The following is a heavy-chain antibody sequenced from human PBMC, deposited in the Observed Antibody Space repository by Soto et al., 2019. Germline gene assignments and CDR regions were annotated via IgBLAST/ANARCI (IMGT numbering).Heavy chain of an antibody. CDR3: AREGRIAVAGSKGTSWFDP. CDR2: IKQDGSEK. Sequence: GGSLRLSCAASGFTFSSYAMSWVRQAPGKGLEWVVNIKQDGSEKYYVDSVKGRFTISRDNAKNSLYLQMSSLRAEDTAVYYCAREGRIAVAGSKGTSWFDPWGQGTLVTVSS. D-gene: IGHD6-19*01. J-gene: IGHJ5*02. V-gene: IGHV3-7*03. CDR1: GFTFSSYA.